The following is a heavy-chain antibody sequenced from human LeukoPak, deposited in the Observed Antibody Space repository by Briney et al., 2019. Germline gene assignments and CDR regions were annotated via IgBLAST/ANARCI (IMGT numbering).Heavy chain of an antibody. D-gene: IGHD3-3*01. CDR3: ARVESEYYDFWSGYPPPPYYYGMDV. J-gene: IGHJ6*02. Sequence: SVTVSCTASGGTFSSYAISWVRQAPGRGLEWMGGIIPIFGTANYAQKFQGRVTITADESTSTAYMELSSLRSEDTAVYYCARVESEYYDFWSGYPPPPYYYGMDVWGQGTTVTVSS. CDR1: GGTFSSYA. V-gene: IGHV1-69*13. CDR2: IIPIFGTA.